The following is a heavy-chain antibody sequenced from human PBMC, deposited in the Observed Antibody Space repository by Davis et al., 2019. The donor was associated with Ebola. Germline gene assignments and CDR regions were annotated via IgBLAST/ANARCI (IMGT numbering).Heavy chain of an antibody. D-gene: IGHD1-26*01. CDR3: ARDTWYSGDDNGGD. J-gene: IGHJ4*02. Sequence: PGGSLRLSCAASGFTFRSYWMSWVRQAPGKGLEWVANIKQDGSEKYYVDSVKGRFTVSRDNSRNILYLQMSSLRAEDTAVYYCARDTWYSGDDNGGDWGQGTLVTVSS. CDR2: IKQDGSEK. V-gene: IGHV3-7*03. CDR1: GFTFRSYW.